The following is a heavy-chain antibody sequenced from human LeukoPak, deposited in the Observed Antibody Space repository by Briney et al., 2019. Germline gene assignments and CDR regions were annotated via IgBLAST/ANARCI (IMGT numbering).Heavy chain of an antibody. CDR1: GFTFSSYS. V-gene: IGHV3-21*01. D-gene: IGHD2-2*03. CDR3: ARDSVDIVVVPAAFSY. J-gene: IGHJ4*02. CDR2: ISSSSSYI. Sequence: GGSLRLSCAASGFTFSSYSMNWVRQAPGKGLEWVSSISSSSSYIYYADSVKGRFTISRVNAKNSLYLQMNSLRAEDTAVYYCARDSVDIVVVPAAFSYWGQGTLVTVSS.